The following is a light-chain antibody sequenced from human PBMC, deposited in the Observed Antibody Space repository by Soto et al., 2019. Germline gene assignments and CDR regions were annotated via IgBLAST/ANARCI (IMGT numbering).Light chain of an antibody. Sequence: PGKRATLSCRASQSLSNTDLVWYQQKSGQPPRLGIAGTFSTATCIPPRFSGSGSVTDFTLTISRLEPEDSAVYYCQQYGSSPYTFGRGTRLEIQ. CDR2: GTF. CDR3: QQYGSSPYT. CDR1: QSLSNTD. J-gene: IGKJ5*01. V-gene: IGKV3-20*01.